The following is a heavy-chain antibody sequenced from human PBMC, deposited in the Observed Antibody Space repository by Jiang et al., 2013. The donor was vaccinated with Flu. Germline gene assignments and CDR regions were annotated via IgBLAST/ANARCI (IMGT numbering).Heavy chain of an antibody. J-gene: IGHJ6*02. D-gene: IGHD3-10*01. V-gene: IGHV2-5*01. CDR2: IYWNDDK. CDR3: AHRPSFGEFSYGMDV. CDR1: GFSLSTSGVG. Sequence: KPTQTLTLTCTFSGFSLSTSGVGVGWIRQPPGKALEWLALIYWNDDKRYSPSLKSRLTITKDTSKNQVVLTMTNMDPVDTATYYCAHRPSFGEFSYGMDVWGQGDHGSPSP.